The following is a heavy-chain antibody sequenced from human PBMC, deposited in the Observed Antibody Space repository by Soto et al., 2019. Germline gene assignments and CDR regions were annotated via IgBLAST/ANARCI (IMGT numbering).Heavy chain of an antibody. J-gene: IGHJ6*02. Sequence: GGSLRLSCAASGFTFSSYGMHWVRQAPGKGLEWVAVISYDGSNKYYADSVKGRFTIPRDNSKNTLYLQMNSLRAEDTAVYYCAKDRPGYSYGYDVGYYGMDVWGQGTTVTVSS. CDR1: GFTFSSYG. CDR2: ISYDGSNK. V-gene: IGHV3-30*18. D-gene: IGHD5-18*01. CDR3: AKDRPGYSYGYDVGYYGMDV.